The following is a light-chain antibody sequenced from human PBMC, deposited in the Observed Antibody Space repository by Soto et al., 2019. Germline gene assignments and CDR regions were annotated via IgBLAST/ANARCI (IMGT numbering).Light chain of an antibody. V-gene: IGKV1-39*01. J-gene: IGKJ2*01. CDR1: HTIATY. Sequence: IQMTQSPSSLSASVGDGVTLTCRASHTIATYLNWYQQKPGKAPRLLIYAASILQSGVPSRFSGSGSGTDFTLTISSLQPEDFATYYCQQSYSTPTPPTFGQGTKLEIK. CDR2: AAS. CDR3: QQSYSTPTPPT.